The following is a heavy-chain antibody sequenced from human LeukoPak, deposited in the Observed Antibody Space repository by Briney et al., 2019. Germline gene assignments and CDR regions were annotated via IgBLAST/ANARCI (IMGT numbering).Heavy chain of an antibody. CDR3: ARRAKLRYFDY. CDR2: IYTSGST. V-gene: IGHV4-61*02. J-gene: IGHJ4*02. Sequence: SQTLSLTRTVSGGSISSGSYYWSWIRQPAGKGLEWIGRIYTSGSTYYNPSLKSRVTISVDTSKNQFSLKLSSVTAADTAVYYCARRAKLRYFDYWGQGTLVTVSS. D-gene: IGHD1-7*01. CDR1: GGSISSGSYY.